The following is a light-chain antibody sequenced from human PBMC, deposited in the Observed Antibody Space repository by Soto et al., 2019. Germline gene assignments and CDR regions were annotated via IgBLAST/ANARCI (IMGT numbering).Light chain of an antibody. CDR3: QQYHDWPLT. J-gene: IGKJ4*01. CDR1: QSLSSH. Sequence: EIVMTQSPATLSVSPGERVTLSCRASQSLSSHLAWYQQKPGQAPGLLIYGVSTRATGVPTRFSGSASGTEFTLTISSLLSEDFAVYYCQQYHDWPLTFGGGTEVEIK. CDR2: GVS. V-gene: IGKV3-15*01.